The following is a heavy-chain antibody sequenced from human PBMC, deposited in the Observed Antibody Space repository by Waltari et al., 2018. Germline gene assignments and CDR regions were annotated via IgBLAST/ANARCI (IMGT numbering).Heavy chain of an antibody. J-gene: IGHJ4*02. CDR1: GFTLSYHE. CDR2: IRSSVTTR. Sequence: EVQLLEAGGGLVQPGGSMRLSCAASGFTLSYHEMNWVRQAPGKGLGWVLNIRSSVTTRYYAESWNGRFTLSRDNGKNSLYLQKNSLRAEDTAIYHCARDLRDYDSSGSYGDYWGQGPLVTVSS. D-gene: IGHD3-22*01. CDR3: ARDLRDYDSSGSYGDY. V-gene: IGHV3-48*03.